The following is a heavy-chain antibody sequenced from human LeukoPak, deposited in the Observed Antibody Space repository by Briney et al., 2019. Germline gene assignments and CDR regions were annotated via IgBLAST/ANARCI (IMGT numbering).Heavy chain of an antibody. D-gene: IGHD6-19*01. J-gene: IGHJ1*01. CDR3: ARAGIAVAGQAEYFQH. CDR2: MNPNSGNT. CDR1: GYTFTSYD. Sequence: ASVKVSCKASGYTFTSYDINWVRQATGQGLEWMGWMNPNSGNTGYAQKFQGRVTMIRNTSISTAYMELSSLRSEDTAVYYCARAGIAVAGQAEYFQHWGQGTLVTVSS. V-gene: IGHV1-8*01.